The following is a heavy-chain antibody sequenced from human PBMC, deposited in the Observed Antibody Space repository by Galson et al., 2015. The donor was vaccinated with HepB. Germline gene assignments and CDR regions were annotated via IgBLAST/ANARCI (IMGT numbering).Heavy chain of an antibody. Sequence: SLRLSCAASGFTFSSYYMSWVRQAPGKGLEWVANINQDGTSKNYVGSVKGRFSISRDNAENSVSLQTSSLRVEDTAVYYCARSLWPEDFWGQGTLVTVSS. J-gene: IGHJ4*02. CDR2: INQDGTSK. CDR1: GFTFSSYY. V-gene: IGHV3-7*01. CDR3: ARSLWPEDF. D-gene: IGHD1-14*01.